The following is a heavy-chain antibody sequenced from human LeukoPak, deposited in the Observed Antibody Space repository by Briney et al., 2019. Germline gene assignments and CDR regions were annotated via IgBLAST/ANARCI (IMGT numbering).Heavy chain of an antibody. CDR1: GGSIGSSNYY. J-gene: IGHJ4*02. CDR3: ARKVGATLGY. D-gene: IGHD1-26*01. CDR2: IYYSGST. Sequence: SETLSLTCTVSGGSIGSSNYYWGWIRQPPGKGLEWIGSIYYSGSTYYNPSLKSRVTISVDTSKNQFSLKLSSVTAADTAVYYCARKVGATLGYWGQGTLVTVSS. V-gene: IGHV4-39*01.